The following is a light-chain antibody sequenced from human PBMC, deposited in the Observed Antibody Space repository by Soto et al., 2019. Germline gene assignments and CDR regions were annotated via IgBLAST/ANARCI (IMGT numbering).Light chain of an antibody. Sequence: QSALTQPASVSGSPGQSITISCTGSSRDVGSYNLVSWYQQHPGTAPKLLIFEDTQRPSGVSSRFSGSKSGNTASLTISGLQAEDEADYYCYSYVGRSSYVFGTGTKVTVL. CDR1: SRDVGSYNL. J-gene: IGLJ1*01. V-gene: IGLV2-23*01. CDR3: YSYVGRSSYV. CDR2: EDT.